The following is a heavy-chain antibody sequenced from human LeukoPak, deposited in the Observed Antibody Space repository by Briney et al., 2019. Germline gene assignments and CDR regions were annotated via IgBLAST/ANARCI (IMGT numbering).Heavy chain of an antibody. J-gene: IGHJ6*02. CDR2: ISAYNGNT. Sequence: GASVKVSCKASGYTFTSYGISWVRQAPGQGLEWMGWISAYNGNTNYAQKLQGRVTMTTDTSSSTAYMELRSLRSDDTAVYYCARGDNYYDSSAPPGGYYYGMDVWGQGTTVTVFS. D-gene: IGHD3-22*01. V-gene: IGHV1-18*01. CDR1: GYTFTSYG. CDR3: ARGDNYYDSSAPPGGYYYGMDV.